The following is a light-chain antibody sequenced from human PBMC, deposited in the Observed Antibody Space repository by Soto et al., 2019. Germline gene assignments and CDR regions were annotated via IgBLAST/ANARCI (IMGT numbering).Light chain of an antibody. CDR2: RDN. V-gene: IGLV1-47*02. CDR3: AAWDDSLSGVV. CDR1: SSNLGSNS. Sequence: QSVLTQPPSASRTPGQGVTSSCSGSSSNLGSNSVYWYQQLPGTAPKLLISRDNQRPSGVPDRFSGSKSGTSASLAISGLRSEDEADYYCAAWDDSLSGVVFGGGTKLTVL. J-gene: IGLJ2*01.